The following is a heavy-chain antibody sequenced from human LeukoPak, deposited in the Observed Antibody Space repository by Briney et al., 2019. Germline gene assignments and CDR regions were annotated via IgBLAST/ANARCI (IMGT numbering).Heavy chain of an antibody. Sequence: ASVKVSCKVSGYTLTELSMHWVRQAPGKGLEWMGGFDPEDGETIYAQKFQGRVTMTEDTSTDTAYMELSSLRSEDTAVYYCATDLFHTAMVTYWGQGTLVTVSS. J-gene: IGHJ4*02. CDR2: FDPEDGET. D-gene: IGHD5-18*01. V-gene: IGHV1-24*01. CDR1: GYTLTELS. CDR3: ATDLFHTAMVTY.